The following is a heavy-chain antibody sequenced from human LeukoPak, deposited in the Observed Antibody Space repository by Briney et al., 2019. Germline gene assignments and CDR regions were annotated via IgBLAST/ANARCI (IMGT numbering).Heavy chain of an antibody. CDR2: IIPILGIA. Sequence: SVKVSCKASGGTFTSYTISWVRQAPGQGLEWMGRIIPILGIANYAQKFQGRVTITADKSTSTAYMELSSLRSEDTAVYYCARDQGVIAPLTGRGWFDPWGQGTLVTVSS. CDR3: ARDQGVIAPLTGRGWFDP. V-gene: IGHV1-69*04. J-gene: IGHJ5*02. D-gene: IGHD2-21*01. CDR1: GGTFTSYT.